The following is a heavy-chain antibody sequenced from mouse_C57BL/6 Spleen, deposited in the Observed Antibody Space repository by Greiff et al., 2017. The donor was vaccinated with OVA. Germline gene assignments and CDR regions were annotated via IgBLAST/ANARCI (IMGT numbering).Heavy chain of an antibody. J-gene: IGHJ3*01. CDR2: IDPETGGT. CDR3: TRSPYGNLFAY. V-gene: IGHV1-15*01. CDR1: GYTFTDYE. Sequence: QVQLQQSGAELVRPGASVTLSCKASGYTFTDYEMHWVKQTPVHGLEWIGAIDPETGGTAYNQKFKGKAILTADKSSSTAYMELRSLTSEDSAVYYCTRSPYGNLFAYWGQGTLVTVSA. D-gene: IGHD2-10*02.